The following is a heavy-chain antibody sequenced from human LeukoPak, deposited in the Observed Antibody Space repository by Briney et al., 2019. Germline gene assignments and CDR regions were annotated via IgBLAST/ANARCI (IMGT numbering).Heavy chain of an antibody. CDR1: GGSISSYY. D-gene: IGHD3-10*01. J-gene: IGHJ4*02. Sequence: PSETLSLTCTVSGGSISSYYWSWIRQPPGKGLEWIGYIYYSGSTNYNPSLKSRVTISVDTSKNQFSLKLSSVTAADTAVYYCARAVVGFGELDDPYYFDYWGQGTLATVSS. CDR3: ARAVVGFGELDDPYYFDY. V-gene: IGHV4-59*01. CDR2: IYYSGST.